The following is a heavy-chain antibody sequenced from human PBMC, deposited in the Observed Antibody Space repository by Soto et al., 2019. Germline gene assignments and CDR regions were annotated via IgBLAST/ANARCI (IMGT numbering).Heavy chain of an antibody. Sequence: SETLSLTCTVSGGSVSSGSYYWIWIRQPPGKGLEWIGYIYYSGSTNYNPSLKSRVTISVDTSKNQFSLKLSSVTAADTAVYYCARGRWLQLDYWGQGTLVTVSS. CDR1: GGSVSSGSYY. D-gene: IGHD5-12*01. CDR3: ARGRWLQLDY. CDR2: IYYSGST. V-gene: IGHV4-61*01. J-gene: IGHJ4*02.